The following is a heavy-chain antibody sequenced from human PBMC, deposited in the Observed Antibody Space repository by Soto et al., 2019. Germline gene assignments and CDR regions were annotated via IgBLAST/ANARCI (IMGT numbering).Heavy chain of an antibody. V-gene: IGHV5-10-1*01. CDR1: GYSFTSYW. CDR3: ARRVRIAAAGNYYYYGMDV. J-gene: IGHJ6*02. Sequence: GESLKISCKGSGYSFTSYWISWVRQMPGKGLEWMGRIDPSDSYTNYSPSFQGHVTISADKSIGTAYLQWSSLKASDTAMYYCARRVRIAAAGNYYYYGMDVWGQGTTVTVSS. D-gene: IGHD6-13*01. CDR2: IDPSDSYT.